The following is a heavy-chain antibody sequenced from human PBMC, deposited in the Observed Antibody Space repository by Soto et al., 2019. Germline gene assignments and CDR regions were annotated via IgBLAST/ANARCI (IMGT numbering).Heavy chain of an antibody. CDR2: INLFDGRT. D-gene: IGHD4-17*01. J-gene: IGHJ6*02. Sequence: EVQLLASGGGLVQPGGSLTLSCAASGFTFRAYGMSWIRQTPEKGLEWVSSINLFDGRTYYTDSVKGRFTISKDDSKSTVSWQVNSLRVDDTAIYYCARGGVYGTDHYCGGMDGWGQGRPVTVS. CDR1: GFTFRAYG. V-gene: IGHV3-23*01. CDR3: ARGGVYGTDHYCGGMDG.